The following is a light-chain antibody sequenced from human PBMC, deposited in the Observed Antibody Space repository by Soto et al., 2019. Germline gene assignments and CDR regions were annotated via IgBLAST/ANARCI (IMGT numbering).Light chain of an antibody. J-gene: IGKJ1*01. CDR2: GAS. V-gene: IGKV3-15*01. CDR3: HQYDSWT. Sequence: EIVMTQSPATLSVSPGERATLSCRASQSVSSNLAWYQQKPGQAPRLLIYGASTRATGIPARFSGSGSGADFTLTISRLEPGDFAVYYCHQYDSWTFGQGTKVDIK. CDR1: QSVSSN.